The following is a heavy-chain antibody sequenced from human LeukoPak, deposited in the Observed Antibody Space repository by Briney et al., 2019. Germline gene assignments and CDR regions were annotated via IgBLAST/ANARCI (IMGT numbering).Heavy chain of an antibody. D-gene: IGHD6-13*01. CDR3: ARARYSSSWYWFDP. CDR1: GASISSYY. Sequence: SETLSLTCTVSGASISSYYWTWVRQPPGKGLEWIGYIYYSGSTNYNPSLKSRVTISVDTSKNQFSLKLSSVTAADTAVYYCARARYSSSWYWFDPWGQGTLVTVSS. J-gene: IGHJ5*02. V-gene: IGHV4-59*01. CDR2: IYYSGST.